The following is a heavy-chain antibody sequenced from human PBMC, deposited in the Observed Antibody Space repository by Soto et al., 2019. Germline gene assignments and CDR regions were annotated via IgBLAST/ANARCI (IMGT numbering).Heavy chain of an antibody. CDR1: GDSTSSGGYY. CDR2: IHYIGNT. V-gene: IGHV4-31*03. D-gene: IGHD6-13*01. Sequence: PSETLSLTCTVSGDSTSSGGYYWSWIRQFPGKGLEWIGYIHYIGNTNYNPSLESRVTLSVDTSKNRISLNLTSVTAADTAVYYCARAAPASARMDVWGQGTTVTVSS. J-gene: IGHJ6*02. CDR3: ARAAPASARMDV.